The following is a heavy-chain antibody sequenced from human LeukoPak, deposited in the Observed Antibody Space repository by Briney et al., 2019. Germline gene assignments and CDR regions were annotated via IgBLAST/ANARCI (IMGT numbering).Heavy chain of an antibody. D-gene: IGHD3-10*01. J-gene: IGHJ3*02. Sequence: PGVSLKISCKGSGYSSPTDWLNWARQLPGKGLEWMGRIDPSDSYTNYSPSFQGHVTLSADKSISTAYLQWSSLKASDTAIYYCARRRRGSGDAVDIWGQGTMVTVSS. CDR2: IDPSDSYT. V-gene: IGHV5-10-1*01. CDR3: ARRRRGSGDAVDI. CDR1: GYSSPTDW.